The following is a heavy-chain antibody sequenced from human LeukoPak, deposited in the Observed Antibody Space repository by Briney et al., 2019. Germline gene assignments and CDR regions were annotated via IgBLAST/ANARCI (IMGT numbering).Heavy chain of an antibody. CDR3: ARTQYSSGWHSLSFDY. CDR2: IYSGGGT. V-gene: IGHV3-53*01. CDR1: GFTVSSNY. D-gene: IGHD6-19*01. Sequence: GGCLRLSCAASGFTVSSNYMSWVRQALGKGLGWVLVIYSGGGTYYADSVKGRFTISRDNSKNTLYLQTNSLRAEDTAVYYCARTQYSSGWHSLSFDYWGQGTLVTVSS. J-gene: IGHJ4*02.